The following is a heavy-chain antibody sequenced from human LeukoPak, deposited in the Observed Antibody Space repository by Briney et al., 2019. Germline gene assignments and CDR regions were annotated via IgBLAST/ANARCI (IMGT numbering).Heavy chain of an antibody. CDR2: ISGGGVTT. J-gene: IGHJ4*02. Sequence: GSLRLSCAASGYTFTSYAMSWVRQAPGKGLEWVSTISGGGVTTYYADSVKGRFTISRDNSKNTVYLQMNSLRAEDTAIYYCATPWTAVATFHRLDYWGQGTLVTVSS. CDR1: GYTFTSYA. D-gene: IGHD3/OR15-3a*01. V-gene: IGHV3-23*01. CDR3: ATPWTAVATFHRLDY.